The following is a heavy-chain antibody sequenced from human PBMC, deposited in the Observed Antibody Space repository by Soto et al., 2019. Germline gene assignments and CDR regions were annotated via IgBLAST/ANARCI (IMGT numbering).Heavy chain of an antibody. CDR2: ISSSGSTI. CDR1: GFTFSSYE. CDR3: ASWAMTTVVESEWYFDY. Sequence: GGSLRLSCAASGFTFSSYEMNWVRQAPGKGLEWVSYISSSGSTIYYADSVKGRFTISRDNAKNSLYLQMNSLRAEDTAVYYCASWAMTTVVESEWYFDYWGQGTLVTVSS. J-gene: IGHJ4*02. V-gene: IGHV3-48*03. D-gene: IGHD4-17*01.